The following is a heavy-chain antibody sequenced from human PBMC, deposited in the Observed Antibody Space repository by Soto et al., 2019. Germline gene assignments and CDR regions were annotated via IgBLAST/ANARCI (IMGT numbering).Heavy chain of an antibody. Sequence: EVLLLESGGGLVQPGGSLRLSCEASGFSFSSFAMNWVRQAPGKGLEWVSAIGDSGVSTKYADSVKGRFTISRDNSRNTLYLQLNSRRAEGAAVYYCAKGVELDVWGNGTTVTVSS. CDR2: IGDSGVST. CDR1: GFSFSSFA. V-gene: IGHV3-23*01. J-gene: IGHJ6*04. CDR3: AKGVELDV. D-gene: IGHD1-26*01.